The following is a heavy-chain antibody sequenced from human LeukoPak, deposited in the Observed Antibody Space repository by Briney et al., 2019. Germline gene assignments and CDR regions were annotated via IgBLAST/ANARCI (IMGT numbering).Heavy chain of an antibody. CDR2: IYYSGST. D-gene: IGHD6-13*01. J-gene: IGHJ4*02. CDR3: ARVESSSWYVDY. V-gene: IGHV4-39*07. CDR1: GGSISSSSYC. Sequence: TSETLSLTCTVSGGSISSSSYCWGWIRQPPGKGLEWIGSIYYSGSTYYNPSLKSRVTISVDTSKNQFSLKLSSVTAADTAVYYCARVESSSWYVDYWGQGALVTVSS.